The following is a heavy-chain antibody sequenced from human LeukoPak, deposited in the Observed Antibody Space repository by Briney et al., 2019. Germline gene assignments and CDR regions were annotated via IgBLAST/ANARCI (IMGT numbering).Heavy chain of an antibody. CDR1: GGSISSSSYY. J-gene: IGHJ5*02. D-gene: IGHD2-2*01. CDR3: ARRGYCSSTSCHGANWFDP. Sequence: SETLSLTCTVSGGSISSSSYYWGWIRQPPGKGLEWIGSIYYSGSTYYNPSLKSRVTISVDTSKNQFSLKLSSVTAADTAVYYCARRGYCSSTSCHGANWFDPWGQGTLVTVSS. CDR2: IYYSGST. V-gene: IGHV4-39*01.